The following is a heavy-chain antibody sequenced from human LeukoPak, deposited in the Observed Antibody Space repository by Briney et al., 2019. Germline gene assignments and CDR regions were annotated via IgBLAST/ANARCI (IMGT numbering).Heavy chain of an antibody. CDR2: IYHSGST. D-gene: IGHD5-18*01. J-gene: IGHJ4*02. CDR3: ARVYSPFDY. Sequence: SETLSLTCTVSGYSISSGYYWGWIRQPPGKGLEWIGSIYHSGSTYYNPSLKSRVTISVDTSKNQLSLKLSSVTAADTAVYYCARVYSPFDYWGQGTLVTVSS. V-gene: IGHV4-38-2*02. CDR1: GYSISSGYY.